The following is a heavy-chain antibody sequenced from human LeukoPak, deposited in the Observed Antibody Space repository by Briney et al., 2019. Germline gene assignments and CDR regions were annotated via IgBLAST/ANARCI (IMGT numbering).Heavy chain of an antibody. V-gene: IGHV3-21*01. CDR1: GFTFSSYS. CDR2: ISSSSSYI. J-gene: IGHJ4*02. D-gene: IGHD1-26*01. Sequence: GGSLRLSCAASGFTFSSYSMNWVRQAPGKGLEWVSSISSSSSYIYYADSVKGRFTISRDNVKNSLYLQMNSLRAEDTAVYYCARGGGYYYYDTAFDYWGQGTLVTVSS. CDR3: ARGGGYYYYDTAFDY.